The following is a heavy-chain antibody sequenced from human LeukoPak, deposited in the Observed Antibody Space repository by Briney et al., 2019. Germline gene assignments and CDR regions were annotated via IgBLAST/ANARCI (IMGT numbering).Heavy chain of an antibody. Sequence: GGSLTLSCAASSFTFNRYNMNWVRQAPGKGLEWVSSISSSSSYIYYALPEKGRITISRENHKNSVYLQKNSPSAEDTAVEDCASEATGFDDWGQGTLVTVSS. CDR3: ASEATGFDD. J-gene: IGHJ4*01. D-gene: IGHD5-24*01. CDR2: ISSSSSYI. CDR1: SFTFNRYN. V-gene: IGHV3-21*01.